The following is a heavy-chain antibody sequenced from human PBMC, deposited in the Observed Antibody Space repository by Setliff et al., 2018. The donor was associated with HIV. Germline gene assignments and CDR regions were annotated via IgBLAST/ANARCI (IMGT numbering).Heavy chain of an antibody. CDR1: GYTFTGYN. CDR3: ARGLYSSSSRGAFDI. Sequence: GASVKVSCKASGYTFTGYNIHWGRPASGQGLEWMGWISSYNGNTDYAQKLQGRVTMTTHTATTTAYMELRSLRSDDTAVYYCARGLYSSSSRGAFDIWGQGTMVTVSS. J-gene: IGHJ3*02. D-gene: IGHD6-6*01. V-gene: IGHV1-18*04. CDR2: ISSYNGNT.